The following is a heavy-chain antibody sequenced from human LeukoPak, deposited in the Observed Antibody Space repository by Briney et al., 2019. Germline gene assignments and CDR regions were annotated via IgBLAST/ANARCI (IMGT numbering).Heavy chain of an antibody. CDR2: IIPILGIA. CDR1: GGTFSSYA. V-gene: IGHV1-69*04. CDR3: ARDSISGYELLDY. Sequence: SVKVSCKASGGTFSSYAISWVRQAPGQGLEWMGRIIPILGIANYAQKFQGRVTITVDKSTSTAYMELSSLRSEDTAVYYCARDSISGYELLDYWGQGTLVTVSS. J-gene: IGHJ4*02. D-gene: IGHD5-12*01.